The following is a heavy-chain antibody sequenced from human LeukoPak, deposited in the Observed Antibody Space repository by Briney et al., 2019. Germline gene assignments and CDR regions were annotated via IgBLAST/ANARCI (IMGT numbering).Heavy chain of an antibody. J-gene: IGHJ3*02. CDR1: GGSISSGDYY. D-gene: IGHD3-10*01. Sequence: PSQTLSLTCTVSGGSISSGDYYWSWIRQPAGKGLEWIGRIYSSGSTNYNPSLKSRVTISLDTSKNQISLKLSSVTAADTAVYYCARTIYGSEMVTFDIWGQGALVTVSS. CDR3: ARTIYGSEMVTFDI. V-gene: IGHV4-61*02. CDR2: IYSSGST.